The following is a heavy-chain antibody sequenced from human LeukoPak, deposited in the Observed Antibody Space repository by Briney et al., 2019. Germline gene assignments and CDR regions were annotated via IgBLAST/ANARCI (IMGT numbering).Heavy chain of an antibody. Sequence: ASVKVSCKASGYTFTSYGISWVRQAPGQGLEWMGWISAYNGNTNYAQKLQGRVTMTTDTSTSTAYVELRSLRSDDTAVYYCARDLPGRIIDYWGQGTLVTVSS. CDR1: GYTFTSYG. J-gene: IGHJ4*02. V-gene: IGHV1-18*01. CDR3: ARDLPGRIIDY. CDR2: ISAYNGNT.